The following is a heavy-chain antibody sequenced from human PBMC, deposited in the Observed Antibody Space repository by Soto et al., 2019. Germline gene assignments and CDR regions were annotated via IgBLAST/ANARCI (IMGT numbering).Heavy chain of an antibody. CDR1: GGSISSYY. V-gene: IGHV4-59*01. CDR2: IYYSGST. D-gene: IGHD6-13*01. CDR3: ARVTTRAAAAHFDY. J-gene: IGHJ4*02. Sequence: SETLSLTCTVSGGSISSYYWSWIRQPPGKGLEWIGYIYYSGSTNYNPPLKSRVTISVDTSKNQFSLKLSSVTAADTAVYYCARVTTRAAAAHFDYWGQGTLVTVSS.